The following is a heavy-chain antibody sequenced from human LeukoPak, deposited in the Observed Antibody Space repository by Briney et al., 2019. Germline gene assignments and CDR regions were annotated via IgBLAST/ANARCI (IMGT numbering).Heavy chain of an antibody. V-gene: IGHV3-23*01. CDR3: AKDHADRSD. J-gene: IGHJ4*02. CDR2: ISGSGGST. D-gene: IGHD3-22*01. CDR1: GFTFSGYA. Sequence: GGSLRLSCAAFGFTFSGYAMSWVRQAPGKGVEWVSAISGSGGSTYYADSVKGRFPISRDNSKNTLYLQMNSLRAEDTAVYYCAKDHADRSDWGQGTLVTVSS.